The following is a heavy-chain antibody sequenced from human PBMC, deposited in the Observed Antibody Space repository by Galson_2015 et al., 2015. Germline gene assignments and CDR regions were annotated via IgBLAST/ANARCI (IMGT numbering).Heavy chain of an antibody. V-gene: IGHV3-23*01. CDR1: GFTFSSYA. J-gene: IGHJ1*01. CDR2: VHDDGFGT. CDR3: ATFAGAIVSAYCFHS. D-gene: IGHD2/OR15-2a*01. Sequence: SLRLSCAASGFTFSSYAMGWVRQAPGKGLEWLSTVHDDGFGTYYADSVKGRFTVSRDNSKNTLYLQMSSLRAEDTAVYYCATFAGAIVSAYCFHSWGQGTLASATS.